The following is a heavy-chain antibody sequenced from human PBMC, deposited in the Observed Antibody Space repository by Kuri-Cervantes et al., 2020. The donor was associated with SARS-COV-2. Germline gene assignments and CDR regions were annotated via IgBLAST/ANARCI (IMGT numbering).Heavy chain of an antibody. D-gene: IGHD5-24*01. CDR2: VSYDGSNK. V-gene: IGHV3-30-3*01. J-gene: IGHJ4*02. CDR3: ARDPRRWLQISVSYFDY. Sequence: LSLTCAASGFTFSSYAMHWVHQVPGKGLEWVAVVSYDGSNKYYADSVKGRFTISRDNSKNTLYLQMNSLRAEDTAVYYCARDPRRWLQISVSYFDYWGQGTLVTVSS. CDR1: GFTFSSYA.